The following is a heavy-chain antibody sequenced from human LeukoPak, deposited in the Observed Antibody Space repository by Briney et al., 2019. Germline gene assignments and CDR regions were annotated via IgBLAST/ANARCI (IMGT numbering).Heavy chain of an antibody. CDR1: GGSFSGYY. CDR3: ARGLRIAAAGNNWFDP. Sequence: SETLSLTCAVYGGSFSGYYWSWIRQPPGKGLEWTGEINHSGSTNYNPSLKSRVTISVDTSKNQLSLKLSSVTAADTAVHYCARGLRIAAAGNNWFDPWGQGTLVTVSS. D-gene: IGHD6-13*01. V-gene: IGHV4-34*01. J-gene: IGHJ5*02. CDR2: INHSGST.